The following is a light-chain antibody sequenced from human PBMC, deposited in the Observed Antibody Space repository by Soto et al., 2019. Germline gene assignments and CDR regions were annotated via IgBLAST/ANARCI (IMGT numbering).Light chain of an antibody. CDR1: QSVSSN. Sequence: DIVMTQSPATLSVSPGERATLSCRASQSVSSNVAWYQQIPGQTPRLLIYGASTRATGIPVRFSGSGSGTEFTLTSSSLQSEDFAVYHCHQYDAGPDTFGQGNKVDIK. J-gene: IGKJ2*01. CDR2: GAS. V-gene: IGKV3-15*01. CDR3: HQYDAGPDT.